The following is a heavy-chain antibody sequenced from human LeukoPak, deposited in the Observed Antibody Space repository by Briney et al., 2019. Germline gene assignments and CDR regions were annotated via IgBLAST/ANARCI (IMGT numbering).Heavy chain of an antibody. J-gene: IGHJ4*02. Sequence: GGSLRLSCAASGFTFSSYGMHWVRQAPGKGLEWVAFIRYDGSNKYYADSVKGRFTISRDNSKNTLYLQMNSLRAEDTAVYHCAKDLESLVVVVAGSFDYWGQGTLVTVSP. CDR2: IRYDGSNK. V-gene: IGHV3-30*02. CDR1: GFTFSSYG. D-gene: IGHD2-15*01. CDR3: AKDLESLVVVVAGSFDY.